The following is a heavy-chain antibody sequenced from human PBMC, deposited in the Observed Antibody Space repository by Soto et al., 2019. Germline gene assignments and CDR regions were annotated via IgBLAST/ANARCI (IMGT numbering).Heavy chain of an antibody. CDR1: GGSISSYY. CDR2: IYYSGST. D-gene: IGHD3-10*01. V-gene: IGHV4-59*01. CDR3: ARDPLGLLWFGEAA. J-gene: IGHJ4*02. Sequence: SETLSLTCTVSGGSISSYYWSWIRQPPGKGLEWIGYIYYSGSTNYNPSLKSRVTISVDTSKNQFSLKLSSVTAADTAVYYCARDPLGLLWFGEAAWGQGTLVTVSS.